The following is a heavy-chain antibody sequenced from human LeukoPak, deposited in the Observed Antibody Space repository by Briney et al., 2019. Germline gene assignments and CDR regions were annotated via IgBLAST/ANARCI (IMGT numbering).Heavy chain of an antibody. V-gene: IGHV1-2*02. CDR1: GYTITNNY. CDR3: AREVKYYYDSSGYSRSGWFDP. Sequence: ASVKVSCKASGYTITNNYMHWVRQAPGQGLEWMGWINPNSGGTNYAQKFQGRVTMTRDTSISTAYMELSRLRSDDTAVYYCAREVKYYYDSSGYSRSGWFDPWGQGTLVTVSS. CDR2: INPNSGGT. D-gene: IGHD3-22*01. J-gene: IGHJ5*02.